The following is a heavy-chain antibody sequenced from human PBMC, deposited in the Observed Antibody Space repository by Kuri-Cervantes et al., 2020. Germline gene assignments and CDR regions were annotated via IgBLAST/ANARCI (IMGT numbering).Heavy chain of an antibody. CDR1: GYTFSSYG. V-gene: IGHV1-18*01. J-gene: IGHJ4*02. CDR3: ARAPPGGYYDNSGYYHFDY. CDR2: ISAYNGNT. D-gene: IGHD3-22*01. Sequence: ASVKVSCKASGYTFSSYGITWVRQAPGQGLEWMGWISAYNGNTNHAQHLQGRVTMTTDASTSTAYMELSSLRSEDTAVYYCARAPPGGYYDNSGYYHFDYWGQGTLVTVSS.